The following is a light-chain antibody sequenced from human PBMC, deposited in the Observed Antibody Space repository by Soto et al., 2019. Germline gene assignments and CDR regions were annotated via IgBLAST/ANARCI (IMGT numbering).Light chain of an antibody. CDR2: DAS. CDR3: QQYNTYSSLT. Sequence: DIQMTQSPSSLSASVGDSVTITCRSSQNISRFLNWYQQKLGRAPRLLIYDASSLESGVPSRFSGSGYGTEFTLTISSPQPDDFATYYCQQYNTYSSLTFGGGTKVDI. V-gene: IGKV1-5*01. CDR1: QNISRF. J-gene: IGKJ4*01.